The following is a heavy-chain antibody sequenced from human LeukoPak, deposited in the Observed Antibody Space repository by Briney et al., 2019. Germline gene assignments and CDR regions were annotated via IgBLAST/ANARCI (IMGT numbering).Heavy chain of an antibody. CDR1: GYTFTSYG. V-gene: IGHV1-18*01. CDR3: ASVGATTEVFDY. D-gene: IGHD1-26*01. Sequence: ASVKVSCKASGYTFTSYGISWVRQAPGQGLEWMGWISAYNGNTNYAQKLQGRVTMTTDTSTSTAYMELRGLRSDDTAVYYCASVGATTEVFDYWGQGTLVTVSS. CDR2: ISAYNGNT. J-gene: IGHJ4*02.